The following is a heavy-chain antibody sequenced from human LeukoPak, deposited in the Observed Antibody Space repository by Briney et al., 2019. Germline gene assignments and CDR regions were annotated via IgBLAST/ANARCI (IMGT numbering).Heavy chain of an antibody. V-gene: IGHV3-30*04. Sequence: PGGSLRLSCAASGFTFSSYAMHWVRQAPGKGLEWVAVISYDGSNKYYADSVKGRFTISRDNSKNTLFLQVNSLRAEDTAVYYCVTESGWLFDFWGQGTLVTVSS. D-gene: IGHD6-19*01. CDR3: VTESGWLFDF. J-gene: IGHJ4*02. CDR2: ISYDGSNK. CDR1: GFTFSSYA.